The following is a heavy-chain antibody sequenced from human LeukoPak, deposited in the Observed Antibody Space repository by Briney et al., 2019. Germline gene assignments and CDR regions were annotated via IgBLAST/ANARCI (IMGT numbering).Heavy chain of an antibody. D-gene: IGHD1-26*01. Sequence: SETLSLTCAVYGGSFSGYYWSWIRQPPGKGLEWIGEINHSGSTNYNPSLKSRVTISVDTSKDQFSLKLSSVTAADTAVYYCARDYRFIVGATTGDYWGQGTLVTVSS. CDR1: GGSFSGYY. CDR2: INHSGST. CDR3: ARDYRFIVGATTGDY. J-gene: IGHJ4*02. V-gene: IGHV4-34*01.